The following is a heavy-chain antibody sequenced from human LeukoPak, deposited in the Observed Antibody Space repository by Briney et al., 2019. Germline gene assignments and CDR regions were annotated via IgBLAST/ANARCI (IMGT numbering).Heavy chain of an antibody. CDR1: GFTFSSYW. J-gene: IGHJ4*02. Sequence: GGSLRLSCAASGFTFSSYWMSWVRQAPGKGLEWVANIKQDGSEKYYVDSVKGRFTISRDNAKNSLYLQMNSLRAEDTAVYYCARVVDGSGSYAAHFDYWGQGTLVTVSS. CDR2: IKQDGSEK. V-gene: IGHV3-7*04. D-gene: IGHD3-10*01. CDR3: ARVVDGSGSYAAHFDY.